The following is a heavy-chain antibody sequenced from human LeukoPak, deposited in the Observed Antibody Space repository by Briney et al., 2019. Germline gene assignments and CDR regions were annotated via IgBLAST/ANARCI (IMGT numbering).Heavy chain of an antibody. CDR3: ARGYCSGGSCQKSTVTRFDY. V-gene: IGHV1-2*02. J-gene: IGHJ4*02. CDR1: GYTFTGYY. Sequence: GASVKVSCKASGYTFTGYYMHWVRQAPGQGLEWMGWINPNSGGTNYAQKFQSRVTMTRDTSISTAYMELSRLRSDDTAVYYCARGYCSGGSCQKSTVTRFDYWGQGTLVTVSS. D-gene: IGHD2-15*01. CDR2: INPNSGGT.